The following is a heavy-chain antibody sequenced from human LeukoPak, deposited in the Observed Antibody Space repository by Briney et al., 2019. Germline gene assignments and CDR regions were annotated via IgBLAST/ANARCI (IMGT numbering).Heavy chain of an antibody. CDR3: ARDVRTPYYFDY. J-gene: IGHJ4*02. CDR2: INPNSGGT. Sequence: ASLKVSCKASGYTLTGYYMHWVRQAPGQGLEWMGWINPNSGGTNYAQKFQGRVTMTRDTSISTAYMELSRLRSDDTAVYYCARDVRTPYYFDYWGQGTLVTVSS. V-gene: IGHV1-2*02. CDR1: GYTLTGYY.